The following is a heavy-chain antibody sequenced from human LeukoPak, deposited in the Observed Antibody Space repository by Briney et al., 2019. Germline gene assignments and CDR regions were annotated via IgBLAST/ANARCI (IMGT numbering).Heavy chain of an antibody. D-gene: IGHD6-19*01. CDR3: ARGAYSNGWYWFHP. CDR1: GFTFSDYE. Sequence: GGSLRLSCAASGFTFSDYEMNWVRQAPGKGLEWVSYITSSSTTIYYADSVKGRFTISRDNAKSSLYLQMNSLRAEDTALYYCARGAYSNGWYWFHPWGQGTLVSVSS. V-gene: IGHV3-48*03. CDR2: ITSSSTTI. J-gene: IGHJ5*02.